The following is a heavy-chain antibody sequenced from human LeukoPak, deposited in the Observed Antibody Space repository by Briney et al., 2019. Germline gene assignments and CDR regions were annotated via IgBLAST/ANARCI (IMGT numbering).Heavy chain of an antibody. V-gene: IGHV3-7*01. D-gene: IGHD3-16*01. CDR1: GFTFSTYW. Sequence: PGGSLRLSCAASGFTFSTYWMSWVRQAPGKGLEWVANIKPDGSEKYYVDSVKGRFTTSRDNAKNSLYLQMNSLRAEDTAVYYCARCPFAGLGIDYWGQGTLVTVSS. CDR3: ARCPFAGLGIDY. J-gene: IGHJ4*02. CDR2: IKPDGSEK.